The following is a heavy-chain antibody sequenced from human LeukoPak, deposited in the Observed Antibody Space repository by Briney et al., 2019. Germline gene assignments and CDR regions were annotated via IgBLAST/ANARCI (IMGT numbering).Heavy chain of an antibody. V-gene: IGHV7-4-1*02. CDR3: GRGYSSSWYRKDYYGMDV. J-gene: IGHJ6*02. D-gene: IGHD6-13*01. Sequence: GASVKVSCKASGYTFTSYAMNWVRQAPGQGLEWMGWINTNTGNPTYGQGFTGRFVFSLDTSVSTAYLQISSLKAEDTAVYYCGRGYSSSWYRKDYYGMDVWGQGTTVTVSS. CDR1: GYTFTSYA. CDR2: INTNTGNP.